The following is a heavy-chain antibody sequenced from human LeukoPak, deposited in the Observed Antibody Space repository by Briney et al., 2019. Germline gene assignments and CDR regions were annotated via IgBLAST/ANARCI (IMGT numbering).Heavy chain of an antibody. D-gene: IGHD2-2*01. J-gene: IGHJ5*02. V-gene: IGHV4-31*03. CDR2: IYYSGST. CDR1: GGSISSGGYY. CDR3: ARVVEDIVVVPAATNWFDP. Sequence: TLSLTCTVSGGSISSGGYYWSWIRQHPGKGLEWIGYIYYSGSTYYNPSLKSRVTISVDTSKNQFSLKLSSVTAADTAVYYCARVVEDIVVVPAATNWFDPWGQGTLVTVSS.